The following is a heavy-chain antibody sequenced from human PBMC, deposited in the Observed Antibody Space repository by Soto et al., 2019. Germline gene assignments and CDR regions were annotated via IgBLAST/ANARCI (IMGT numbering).Heavy chain of an antibody. V-gene: IGHV3-30-3*01. CDR1: GFTFSSYA. J-gene: IGHJ2*01. CDR3: ARDQSGGPQWLVIISWYFDL. Sequence: QVQLVESGGGVVQPGRSLRLSCAASGFTFSSYAMHWVRQAPGKGLEWVAVISYDGSNKYYADSVKGRFTISRDNSENTLYLQMNSLRAEDTAVYYCARDQSGGPQWLVIISWYFDLWGRGTLVTVSS. CDR2: ISYDGSNK. D-gene: IGHD6-19*01.